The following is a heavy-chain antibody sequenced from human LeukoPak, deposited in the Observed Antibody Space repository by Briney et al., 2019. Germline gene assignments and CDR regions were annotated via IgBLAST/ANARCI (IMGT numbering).Heavy chain of an antibody. D-gene: IGHD1-26*01. CDR1: GGSISSYY. Sequence: SETLSLTCTASGGSISSYYWSWIRQPAGKGLEWIGRIYNSGTTNYNPSLKSRVTMSVDTSKNHLSLKLSSVTAADTAVYYCAREYSGSYWTGYYFDYWGQGTLVTVSS. J-gene: IGHJ4*02. CDR3: AREYSGSYWTGYYFDY. CDR2: IYNSGTT. V-gene: IGHV4-4*07.